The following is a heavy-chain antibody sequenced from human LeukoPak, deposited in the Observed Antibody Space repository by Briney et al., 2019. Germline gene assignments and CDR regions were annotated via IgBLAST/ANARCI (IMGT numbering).Heavy chain of an antibody. V-gene: IGHV2-70*11. D-gene: IGHD7-27*01. CDR3: ARTVPLGIRYYYSYYMDV. CDR2: IDWDDDK. Sequence: ESGPALVKPTQTLTLTCTFSGCSRSTSGMGVSWIRQPPGKALEWLARIDWDDDKYYSTSLKTRLTISKHTSKNPVVLTMTNMDPVDTATYYCARTVPLGIRYYYSYYMDVWGKGTTVTVSS. J-gene: IGHJ6*03. CDR1: GCSRSTSGMG.